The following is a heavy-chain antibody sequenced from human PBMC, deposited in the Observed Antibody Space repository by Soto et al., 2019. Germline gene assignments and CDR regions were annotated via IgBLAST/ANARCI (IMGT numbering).Heavy chain of an antibody. J-gene: IGHJ4*03. CDR3: ARGYVGSSSPP. CDR2: INSDGSST. Sequence: PGVSLRVSCSASGFTFSSYWMHWVRQAPGKGLVWVSRINSDGSSTSYADSVKGRFTISRENAKNTLYLQMNSLRAEDTAVYYCARGYVGSSSPPWGQGTLLTVSS. V-gene: IGHV3-74*01. CDR1: GFTFSSYW. D-gene: IGHD6-6*01.